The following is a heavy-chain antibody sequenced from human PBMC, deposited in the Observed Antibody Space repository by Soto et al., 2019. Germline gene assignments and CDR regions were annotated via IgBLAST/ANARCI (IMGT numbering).Heavy chain of an antibody. Sequence: LRLSCAASGFTFSSSAMHWVRQAPGKGPEWVALISYDGSDKDYADSVKGRFTISRDNSRNTLFLQMNSLRAEDTAVYYCARDYYKYYDSSGYYRSPAYWGQGTLVTVSS. CDR3: ARDYYKYYDSSGYYRSPAY. CDR1: GFTFSSSA. CDR2: ISYDGSDK. V-gene: IGHV3-30-3*01. D-gene: IGHD3-22*01. J-gene: IGHJ4*02.